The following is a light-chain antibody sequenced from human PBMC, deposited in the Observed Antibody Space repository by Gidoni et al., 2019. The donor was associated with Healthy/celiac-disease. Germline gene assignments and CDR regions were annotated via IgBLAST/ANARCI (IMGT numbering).Light chain of an antibody. CDR3: QQYDNLP. J-gene: IGKJ3*01. CDR1: QDISNY. CDR2: DAS. V-gene: IGKV1-33*01. Sequence: DIQMTQSPSSLSASVGDRVPITCQASQDISNYLNWYQQKPGKAPKLLIYDASNLETGVPSRVSGSGSGTDFTFTISSLQPEDIATYYCQQYDNLPFGPGTKVDIK.